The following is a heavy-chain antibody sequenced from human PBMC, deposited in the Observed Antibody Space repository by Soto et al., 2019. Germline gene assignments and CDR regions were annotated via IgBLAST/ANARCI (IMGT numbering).Heavy chain of an antibody. D-gene: IGHD6-19*01. V-gene: IGHV4-59*08. J-gene: IGHJ5*02. CDR1: GGSITSYF. Sequence: PSETLSLTCTVSGGSITSYFWSWIRQPPGKGPEWIGYLYHSGSTNYNPSLKSRVTISIDTSKNHFSLKLSSLTAADTAVYYCASMRLSIAVDAPGTWFDPWGLETALPISS. CDR3: ASMRLSIAVDAPGTWFDP. CDR2: LYHSGST.